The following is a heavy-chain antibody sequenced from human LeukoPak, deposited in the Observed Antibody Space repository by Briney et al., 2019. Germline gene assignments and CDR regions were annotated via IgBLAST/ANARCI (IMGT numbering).Heavy chain of an antibody. J-gene: IGHJ4*02. CDR2: MNPNSGNT. V-gene: IGHV1-8*03. CDR3: ARGLFVGRGSYPPGY. Sequence: GASVKVSCKASGYTLTSCDINWVRQATGQGLEWMGWMNPNSGNTGYAQKFQGRVTITRNTSISTAYMELSSLRSEDTAVYYCARGLFVGRGSYPPGYWGQGTLVTVSS. D-gene: IGHD3-16*02. CDR1: GYTLTSCD.